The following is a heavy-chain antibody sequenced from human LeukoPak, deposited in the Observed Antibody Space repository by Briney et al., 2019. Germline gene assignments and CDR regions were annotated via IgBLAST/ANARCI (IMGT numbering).Heavy chain of an antibody. CDR2: IGTAGDT. V-gene: IGHV3-13*01. Sequence: GGSLRLSCAASGFTFSTYDMHWVRHPTGKGLEWVSAIGTAGDTYYPGSVKGRFTISRENAKNSLYLQMNSLRAGDTAVYYCARARTVATDSRNPYYFDYWGQGTLVTVSS. J-gene: IGHJ4*02. CDR1: GFTFSTYD. D-gene: IGHD5-12*01. CDR3: ARARTVATDSRNPYYFDY.